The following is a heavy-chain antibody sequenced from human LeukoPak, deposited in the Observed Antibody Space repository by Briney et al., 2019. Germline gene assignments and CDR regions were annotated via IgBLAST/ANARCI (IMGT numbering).Heavy chain of an antibody. CDR1: GFTFSSHA. J-gene: IGHJ6*04. V-gene: IGHV3-48*03. Sequence: GGSLRLSCAASGFTFSSHAMNWVRQAPGKGLEWVSYISSSGSTIYYADSVKGRFTISRDNAKNSLYLQMNSLRAEDTAVYYCAELGITMIGGVWGKGTTVTISS. D-gene: IGHD3-10*02. CDR3: AELGITMIGGV. CDR2: ISSSGSTI.